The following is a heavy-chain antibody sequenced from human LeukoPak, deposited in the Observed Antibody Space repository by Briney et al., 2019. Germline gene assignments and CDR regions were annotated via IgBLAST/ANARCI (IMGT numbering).Heavy chain of an antibody. D-gene: IGHD3-3*01. J-gene: IGHJ4*02. V-gene: IGHV3-23*01. CDR2: ISGSGGST. CDR3: AKGIFGVVSMLAY. CDR1: GFTFSSYS. Sequence: GGSLRLPCAASGFTFSSYSMNWVRQAPGKGLEWVSAISGSGGSTYYADSVKGRFTISRDNSKNTLYLQMNSLRAEDTAVYYCAKGIFGVVSMLAYWGQGTLVTVSS.